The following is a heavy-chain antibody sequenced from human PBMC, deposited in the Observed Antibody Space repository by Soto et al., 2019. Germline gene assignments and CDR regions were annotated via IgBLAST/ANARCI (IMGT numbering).Heavy chain of an antibody. CDR2: INPSGST. V-gene: IGHV4-34*01. CDR1: GGSFSGYY. J-gene: IGHJ4*02. D-gene: IGHD2-15*01. CDR3: ARAAPRYCSGGSCYSGRDD. Sequence: QVQLQQWGAGLLKPSETLSLTCAVYGGSFSGYYWSWIRQPPGKGLEWLGEINPSGSTNYNPSLKSRDTIAVDTAKNQVSLKLSSVTAADTAVYYCARAAPRYCSGGSCYSGRDDWGQGTLVTVSS.